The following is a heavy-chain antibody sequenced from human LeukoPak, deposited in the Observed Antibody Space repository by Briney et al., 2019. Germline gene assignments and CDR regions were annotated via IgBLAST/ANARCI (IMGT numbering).Heavy chain of an antibody. CDR1: GFTFSSYW. V-gene: IGHV3-7*01. J-gene: IGHJ4*02. CDR3: AKRGGSYIGYFDY. CDR2: IKQDGSEK. Sequence: TGGSLRLSCAASGFTFSSYWMSWVRQAPGKGLEWVANIKQDGSEKYYVDSVKGRFAISRDNAKNSVYLQMNSLRPEDTAVYYCAKRGGSYIGYFDYWGQGTLVTVSS. D-gene: IGHD1-26*01.